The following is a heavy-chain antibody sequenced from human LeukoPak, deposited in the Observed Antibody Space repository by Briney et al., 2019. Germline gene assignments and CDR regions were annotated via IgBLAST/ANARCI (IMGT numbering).Heavy chain of an antibody. D-gene: IGHD1-26*01. CDR3: ARDDGSYYTGFDY. V-gene: IGHV1-2*02. CDR2: INPNSGGT. Sequence: GASVKVSCKASGYTFTGYYMHWVRQAPGQGLEWMGWINPNSGGTNYAQKFQGRVTMTRDTSISTAYMELSRLRSDDTAVYYCARDDGSYYTGFDYWGQGTLVTVSS. CDR1: GYTFTGYY. J-gene: IGHJ4*02.